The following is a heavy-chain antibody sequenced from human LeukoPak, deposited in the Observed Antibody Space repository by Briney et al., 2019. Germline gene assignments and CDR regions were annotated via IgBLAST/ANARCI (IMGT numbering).Heavy chain of an antibody. Sequence: SVKVSCKASGYTFTSYGISWVRQAPGQGLEWMGRIIPILGIANYAQKFQGRVTITADKSTSTAYMELSSLRSEDTAVYYCARDLVTGTTPYYFDYWGQGTLATVSS. CDR2: IIPILGIA. J-gene: IGHJ4*02. CDR3: ARDLVTGTTPYYFDY. CDR1: GYTFTSYG. V-gene: IGHV1-69*04. D-gene: IGHD1-7*01.